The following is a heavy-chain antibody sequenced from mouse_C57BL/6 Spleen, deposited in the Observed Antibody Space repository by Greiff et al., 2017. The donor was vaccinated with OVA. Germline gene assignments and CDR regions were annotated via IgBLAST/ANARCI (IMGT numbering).Heavy chain of an antibody. CDR1: GYTFTSYW. CDR2: IDPSDSYT. V-gene: IGHV1-50*01. CDR3: ARSEVLTGTLYYFDY. J-gene: IGHJ2*01. D-gene: IGHD4-1*01. Sequence: VQLQQPGAELVKPGASVKLSCKASGYTFTSYWMQWVKQRPGQGLEWIGEIDPSDSYTNYNQKFKGKATLTVDTSSSTAYMQLSSLTSEDSAVYYCARSEVLTGTLYYFDYWGQGTTLTVSS.